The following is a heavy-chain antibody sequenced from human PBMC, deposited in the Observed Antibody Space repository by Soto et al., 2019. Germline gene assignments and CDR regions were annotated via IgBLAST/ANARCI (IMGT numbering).Heavy chain of an antibody. Sequence: TSETLSLTCTVSGGSISSGGYYWSWIRQHPGKGLEWIGYIYYSGSTYYNPSLKSRVTISVDTSKNQFSLKLSSVTAADTAVYYCARHSSNSPYYYGMDVWGQGTTVTVSS. CDR3: ARHSSNSPYYYGMDV. CDR1: GGSISSGGYY. V-gene: IGHV4-31*03. CDR2: IYYSGST. J-gene: IGHJ6*02. D-gene: IGHD4-4*01.